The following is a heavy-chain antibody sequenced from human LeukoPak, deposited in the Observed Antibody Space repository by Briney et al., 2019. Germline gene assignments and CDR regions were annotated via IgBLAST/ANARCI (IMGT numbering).Heavy chain of an antibody. D-gene: IGHD3-9*01. V-gene: IGHV3-21*01. CDR3: ARGALYDDILTGIDY. Sequence: GGCLGLSRAAFGFTFSSYRVTWVRQAPGKGLEWVSSISSSGSYIYYADSVKGRFTISRDNAKNSMYLQMNSLRAEDTAVYYCARGALYDDILTGIDYWGQGTLVTVSP. CDR2: ISSSGSYI. CDR1: GFTFSSYR. J-gene: IGHJ4*02.